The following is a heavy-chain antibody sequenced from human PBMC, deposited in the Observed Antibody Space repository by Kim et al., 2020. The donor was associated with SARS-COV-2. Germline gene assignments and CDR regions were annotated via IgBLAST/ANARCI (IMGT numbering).Heavy chain of an antibody. CDR3: ARAGRTFFGVGGAFDI. D-gene: IGHD3-3*01. V-gene: IGHV4-31*02. J-gene: IGHJ3*02. Sequence: PSLKSRVTISVDTSKNQFSLKLSSVTAADTAVYYCARAGRTFFGVGGAFDIWGQGTMVTVSS.